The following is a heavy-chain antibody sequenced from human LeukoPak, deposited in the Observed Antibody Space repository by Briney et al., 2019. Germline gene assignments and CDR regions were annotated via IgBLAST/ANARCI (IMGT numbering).Heavy chain of an antibody. Sequence: PSETLSLTCTVSGGSISSGGYYWSWIRQHPGKGLEWIGYIYYSGSTYYNPSLKSRVTISVDTSKNQFSLKLSSVTAADTAVYYCAREDNYYGSGSISNYFDYWGQGTLVTVSS. J-gene: IGHJ4*02. CDR3: AREDNYYGSGSISNYFDY. V-gene: IGHV4-31*03. D-gene: IGHD3-10*01. CDR2: IYYSGST. CDR1: GGSISSGGYY.